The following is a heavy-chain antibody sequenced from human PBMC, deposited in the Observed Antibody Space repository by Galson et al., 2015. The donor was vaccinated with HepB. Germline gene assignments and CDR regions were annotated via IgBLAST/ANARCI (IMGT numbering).Heavy chain of an antibody. Sequence: SVKVSCKASGYTFTSYGISWVRQAPGQGLEWMGWISAYNGNTNYAQKLQGRVTMTTDTSTSTAYMELRSLRSDDTAVYHCARQSDYGDYLHFDYWGQGTLVTVSS. D-gene: IGHD4-17*01. CDR2: ISAYNGNT. CDR3: ARQSDYGDYLHFDY. CDR1: GYTFTSYG. V-gene: IGHV1-18*04. J-gene: IGHJ4*02.